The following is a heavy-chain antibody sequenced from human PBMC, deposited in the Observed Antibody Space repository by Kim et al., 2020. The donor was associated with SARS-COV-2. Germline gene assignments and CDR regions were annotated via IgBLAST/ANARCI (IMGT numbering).Heavy chain of an antibody. CDR3: AKRLRYYFDS. CDR1: RLTFSNYA. D-gene: IGHD1-20*01. J-gene: IGHJ4*02. V-gene: IGHV3-23*01. CDR2: ISKTGDTT. Sequence: GGSLRLSCAASRLTFSNYAMNWVRQAPGKGLEWVSHISKTGDTTYYVDSVKGRFTISRDNSANTLYLQMNSLRAEDTAVYYCAKRLRYYFDSWGQGTLVTVSS.